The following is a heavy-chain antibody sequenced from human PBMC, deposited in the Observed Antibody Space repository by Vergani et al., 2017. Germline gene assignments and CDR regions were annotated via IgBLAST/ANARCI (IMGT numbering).Heavy chain of an antibody. D-gene: IGHD1-26*01. CDR1: GGSISSGSYY. J-gene: IGHJ4*02. CDR3: ARDVSYSGSYYGGRVVSDYFDY. CDR2: IYTSGST. Sequence: QVQLQESGPGLVKPSQTLSLTCTVSGGSISSGSYYWSWIRQPAGKGLEWSGRIYTSGSTNYNPSLKSRVTMSVDTSKNQFSLKLSSVTAADTAVYYCARDVSYSGSYYGGRVVSDYFDYWGQGTLVTVSS. V-gene: IGHV4-61*02.